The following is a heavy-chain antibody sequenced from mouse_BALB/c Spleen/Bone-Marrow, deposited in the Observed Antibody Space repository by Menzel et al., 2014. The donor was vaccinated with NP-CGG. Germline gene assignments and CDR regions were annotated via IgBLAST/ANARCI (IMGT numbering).Heavy chain of an antibody. CDR3: AREATYAMDY. V-gene: IGHV14-3*02. J-gene: IGHJ4*01. CDR1: GFNIKDTY. Sequence: VQLQQSGAELVKPGASVKLSCTASGFNIKDTYMHWVKQRPEQGLEWIGRIDPANGNTKSDPKFQGKATITADTSSNTAYLQLSSLTSGDTAVYYCAREATYAMDYWGQGTSVTVSS. CDR2: IDPANGNT. D-gene: IGHD3-2*02.